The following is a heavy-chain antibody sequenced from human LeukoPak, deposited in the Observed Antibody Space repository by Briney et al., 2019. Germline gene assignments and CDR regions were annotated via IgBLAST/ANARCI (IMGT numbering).Heavy chain of an antibody. CDR1: GGSISGYY. V-gene: IGHV4-59*08. J-gene: IGHJ4*02. Sequence: PSETLSLTCTVSGGSISGYYWSWIRQPPGKGLEWIGYIYSSGSTNYNPSLWSRVTISLDTSENQFSLKLSSVTAADTAVYYCARHYYDRSDCYSFDYWGQGTLVTVSS. D-gene: IGHD2-21*01. CDR2: IYSSGST. CDR3: ARHYYDRSDCYSFDY.